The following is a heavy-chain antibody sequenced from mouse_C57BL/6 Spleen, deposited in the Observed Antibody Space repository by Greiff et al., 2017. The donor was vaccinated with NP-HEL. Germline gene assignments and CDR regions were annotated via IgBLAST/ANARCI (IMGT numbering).Heavy chain of an antibody. CDR1: GYSITSGYY. CDR3: ARIYYGNYGDY. CDR2: ISYDGSN. Sequence: ESGPGLVKPSQSLSLTCSVTGYSITSGYYWNWIRQFPGNKLEWMGYISYDGSNNYNPSLKNRISITRDTSKNQFFLKLNSVTTEDTATYYCARIYYGNYGDYWGQGTTLTVSS. V-gene: IGHV3-6*01. D-gene: IGHD2-1*01. J-gene: IGHJ2*01.